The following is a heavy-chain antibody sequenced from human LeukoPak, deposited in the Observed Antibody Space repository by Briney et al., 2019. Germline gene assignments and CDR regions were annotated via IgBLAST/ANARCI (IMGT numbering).Heavy chain of an antibody. CDR1: GDSVSRSDSY. CDR3: ARRRYYDSSGYLE. CDR2: IYYSGRT. Sequence: SETLSITCTIFGDSVSRSDSYWDWIRQPPGKGLEWIGTIYYSGRTYYSPSLKSQVTLSVDMSNNQFSLTLSSVTAADTALYFCARRRYYDSSGYLEWGQGTLVTVSS. D-gene: IGHD3-22*01. J-gene: IGHJ1*01. V-gene: IGHV4-39*01.